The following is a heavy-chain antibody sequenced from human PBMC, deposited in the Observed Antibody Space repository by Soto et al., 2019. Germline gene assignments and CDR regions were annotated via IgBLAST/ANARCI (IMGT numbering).Heavy chain of an antibody. CDR2: IRSKAYGGTT. J-gene: IGHJ4*02. V-gene: IGHV3-49*03. CDR3: TRDPDTGPSSFWSGYYTAPGY. CDR1: GFTFGDYA. Sequence: PGGSLRLSCTASGFTFGDYAMSWFRQAPGKGLEWVGFIRSKAYGGTTEYAASVKGRFTISRDDSKSIAYLQMNSLKTEDTAVYYCTRDPDTGPSSFWSGYYTAPGYWGQGTLVTVSS. D-gene: IGHD3-3*01.